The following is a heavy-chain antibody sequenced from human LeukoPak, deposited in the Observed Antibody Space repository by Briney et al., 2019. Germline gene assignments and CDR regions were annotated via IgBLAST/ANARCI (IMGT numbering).Heavy chain of an antibody. J-gene: IGHJ4*02. D-gene: IGHD3-22*01. CDR3: ARLRRNSDRSDFFYYYDH. V-gene: IGHV3-21*01. Sequence: GGSLRLSCAASGFTFRSYEMNWVRQAPGKGLEWVASVNTVSSYIYHADSMRGRFTISRDNAKNSLFLQMNSLRAEDTAVYYCARLRRNSDRSDFFYYYDHWGQGTLVTVSS. CDR1: GFTFRSYE. CDR2: VNTVSSYI.